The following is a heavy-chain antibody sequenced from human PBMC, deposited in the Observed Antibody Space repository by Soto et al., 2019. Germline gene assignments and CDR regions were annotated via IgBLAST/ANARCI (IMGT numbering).Heavy chain of an antibody. D-gene: IGHD3-22*01. CDR3: ARGDYYDTSGPFSDAFDI. V-gene: IGHV3-23*01. J-gene: IGHJ3*02. CDR2: VSASGLNT. CDR1: GFTFSTYA. Sequence: GGSLRLSCAASGFTFSTYAMAWVRQAPGKGLEWVSGVSASGLNTDYADPVKGRFYISRDNAKKSLYLQMNSLRAEDTAVYYCARGDYYDTSGPFSDAFDIWGQGTMVTVSS.